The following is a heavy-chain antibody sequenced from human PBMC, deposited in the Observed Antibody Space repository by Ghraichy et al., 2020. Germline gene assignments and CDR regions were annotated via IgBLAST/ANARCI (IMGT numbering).Heavy chain of an antibody. CDR2: TYYRSKWYN. V-gene: IGHV6-1*01. CDR1: GDSVSSGTTT. D-gene: IGHD6-13*01. J-gene: IGHJ4*02. Sequence: SQTLSLTCAISGDSVSSGTTTWNWIRQSPSRCLEWLGRTYYRSKWYNDYAGSVKGRLNISPDTSKNQFSLQLQSVTPEDSAVYYCARDGIGAADFDYWGPGMLVTVSS. CDR3: ARDGIGAADFDY.